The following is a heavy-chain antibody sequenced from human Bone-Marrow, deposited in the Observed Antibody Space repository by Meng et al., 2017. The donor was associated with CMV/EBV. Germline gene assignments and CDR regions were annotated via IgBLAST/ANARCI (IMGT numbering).Heavy chain of an antibody. Sequence: ASVKVSCKASGYTFTSYDINWVRQATGQGLEWMGWMNPNSGNTGYAQKFQGRVTITRNTSISTAYMEPSSLRSEDTAVYYCARAPLGYSSGWDDYWGQGTLVTVSS. CDR1: GYTFTSYD. CDR3: ARAPLGYSSGWDDY. D-gene: IGHD6-19*01. V-gene: IGHV1-8*03. CDR2: MNPNSGNT. J-gene: IGHJ4*02.